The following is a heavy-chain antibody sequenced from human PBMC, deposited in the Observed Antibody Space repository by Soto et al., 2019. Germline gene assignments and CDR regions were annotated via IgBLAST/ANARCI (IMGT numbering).Heavy chain of an antibody. Sequence: VLLQESGPGAMKPSQTLSLTCTVIGDSVSSNNYYWSWIRQRPGKGLEWIGYIHYSGDSYDNPSLTSRITMFMDVSKNQFYLNLRSVTAADTAIYYCARDVNDSSGSQGFDYWVQGTLVTVSS. CDR1: GDSVSSNNYY. J-gene: IGHJ4*02. D-gene: IGHD3-22*01. V-gene: IGHV4-31*03. CDR3: ARDVNDSSGSQGFDY. CDR2: IHYSGDS.